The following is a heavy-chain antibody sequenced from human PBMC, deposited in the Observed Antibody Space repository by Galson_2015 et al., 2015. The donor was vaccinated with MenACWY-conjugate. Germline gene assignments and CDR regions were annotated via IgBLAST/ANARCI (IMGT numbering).Heavy chain of an antibody. Sequence: SGSRLFEIVIHWVRQTPGKGFEWMGGVNPEDGKTISAREFQGRVTMTEDSSTGTHYMQLGSLRSEDTAVYYCATVRAEYCHSGTCYGLDVWGQGASVTVSS. J-gene: IGHJ6*02. V-gene: IGHV1-24*01. D-gene: IGHD2/OR15-2a*01. CDR2: VNPEDGKT. CDR1: GSRLFEIV. CDR3: ATVRAEYCHSGTCYGLDV.